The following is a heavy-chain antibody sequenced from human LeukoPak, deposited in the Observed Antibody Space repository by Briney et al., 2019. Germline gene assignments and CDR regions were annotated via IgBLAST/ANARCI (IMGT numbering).Heavy chain of an antibody. Sequence: PGGSLRLSCAASGFTVSSNYMSWVRQAPGKGLEWVSIIYSDGSTYYADSVKGRFTISRDNSQITLYLQMNSPRAEDTALYYCARERTYCGGDCWRDWNFDLWGRGTLVTVSS. D-gene: IGHD2-21*02. CDR3: ARERTYCGGDCWRDWNFDL. CDR1: GFTVSSNY. CDR2: IYSDGST. V-gene: IGHV3-53*01. J-gene: IGHJ2*01.